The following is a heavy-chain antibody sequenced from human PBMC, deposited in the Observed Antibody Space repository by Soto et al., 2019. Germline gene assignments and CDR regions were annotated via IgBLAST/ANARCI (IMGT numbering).Heavy chain of an antibody. CDR2: IYYSGST. Sequence: SETLSLTCTVSGGSISSSSYYWGWIRQPPGKGLEWIGSIYYSGSTYYNPSLKSRVTISVDTSKNQFSLKLSSVTAADTAVYYCARLNANYYDSSGLYVFDIWGQGTMVTVSS. V-gene: IGHV4-39*01. CDR1: GGSISSSSYY. D-gene: IGHD3-22*01. CDR3: ARLNANYYDSSGLYVFDI. J-gene: IGHJ3*02.